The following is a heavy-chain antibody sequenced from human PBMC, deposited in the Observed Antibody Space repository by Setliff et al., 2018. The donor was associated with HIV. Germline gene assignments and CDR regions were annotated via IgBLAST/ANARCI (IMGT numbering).Heavy chain of an antibody. D-gene: IGHD3-22*01. Sequence: GGSLRLSCAASGFTFSDYYMSWIRQAPGKGLEWVSYISSSSSYTNYADFVKGRFTISRDNAKNSLYLQMNSLTAEDTAVYYCARASYYYDSSGWVDYWGQGTPVTVSS. CDR2: ISSSSSYT. J-gene: IGHJ4*02. CDR1: GFTFSDYY. CDR3: ARASYYYDSSGWVDY. V-gene: IGHV3-11*03.